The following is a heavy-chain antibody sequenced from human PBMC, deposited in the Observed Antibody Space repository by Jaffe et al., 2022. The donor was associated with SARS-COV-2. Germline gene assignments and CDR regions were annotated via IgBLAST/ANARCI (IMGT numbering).Heavy chain of an antibody. J-gene: IGHJ5*02. Sequence: QVQLVESGGGVVQPGRSLRLSCAASGFTFSSYAMHWVRQAPGKGLEWVAVISYDGSNKYYADSVKGRFTISRDNSKNTLYLQMNSLRAEDTAVYYCARGAAVLDAWGQGTLVTVSS. D-gene: IGHD6-13*01. CDR3: ARGAAVLDA. CDR2: ISYDGSNK. V-gene: IGHV3-30*04. CDR1: GFTFSSYA.